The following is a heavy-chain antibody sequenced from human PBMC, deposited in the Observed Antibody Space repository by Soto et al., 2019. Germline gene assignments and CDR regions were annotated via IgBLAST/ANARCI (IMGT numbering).Heavy chain of an antibody. CDR2: IWYDGCNK. D-gene: IGHD3-9*01. J-gene: IGHJ4*02. CDR1: GFTFSSYG. Sequence: PGGSLRLSCAASGFTFSSYGMHWVRQAPGKGLEWVAVIWYDGCNKYYADSLKGRFTISRDNSKNTLYLQMNSLRAEDTAVYYCARDSGLGDILTGYYYFDYWGQGTLVTVSS. CDR3: ARDSGLGDILTGYYYFDY. V-gene: IGHV3-33*01.